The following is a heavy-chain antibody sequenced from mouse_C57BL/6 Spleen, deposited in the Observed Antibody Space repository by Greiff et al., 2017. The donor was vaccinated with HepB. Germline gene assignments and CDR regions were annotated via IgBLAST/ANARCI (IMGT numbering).Heavy chain of an antibody. V-gene: IGHV1-64*01. CDR2: IHPNSGST. D-gene: IGHD3-2*02. CDR3: ARREAKNYYAMDY. J-gene: IGHJ4*01. CDR1: GYTFTSYW. Sequence: QVHVKQPGAELVKPGASVKLSCKASGYTFTSYWMHWVKQRPGQGLEWIGMIHPNSGSTNYNEKFKSKATLTVDKSSSTAYMQLSSLTSEDSAVYYCARREAKNYYAMDYWGQGTSVTVSS.